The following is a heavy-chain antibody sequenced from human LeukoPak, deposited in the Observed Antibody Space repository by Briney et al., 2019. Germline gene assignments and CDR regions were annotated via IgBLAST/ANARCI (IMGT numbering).Heavy chain of an antibody. CDR3: ARRYCSSTSCLLDY. V-gene: IGHV3-48*03. CDR1: GFTFSSYE. D-gene: IGHD2-2*01. J-gene: IGHJ4*02. Sequence: GGSLRLSCAASGFTFSSYEMNWVRQAPGRGLEWVSYISSTSGSAIYYADSVKGRFTISRDNAKNSLYLQMNSLRAEDTAVYYCARRYCSSTSCLLDYWGQGTLVTVSS. CDR2: ISSTSGSAI.